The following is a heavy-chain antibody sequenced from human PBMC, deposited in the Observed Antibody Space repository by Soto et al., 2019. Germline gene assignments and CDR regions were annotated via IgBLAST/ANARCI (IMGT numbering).Heavy chain of an antibody. CDR2: IRSKAYGGTT. V-gene: IGHV3-49*03. D-gene: IGHD1-7*01. CDR1: GFTFGDYA. CDR3: TRSRLRSGELYYYYGMDV. Sequence: GGSLRLSCTASGFTFGDYAMSWFRQAPWKGLEWVGFIRSKAYGGTTEYAASVKGRFTISRDDSKSIAYLQMNSLKTEDTAVYYCTRSRLRSGELYYYYGMDVWGQGTTVTVSS. J-gene: IGHJ6*02.